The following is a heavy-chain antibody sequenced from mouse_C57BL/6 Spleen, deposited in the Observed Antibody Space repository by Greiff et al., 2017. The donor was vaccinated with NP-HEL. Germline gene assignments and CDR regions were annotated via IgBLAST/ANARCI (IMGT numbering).Heavy chain of an antibody. CDR3: AISFDGYIDAMDY. Sequence: QVQLQQPGAELVKPGASVKMSCKASGYTFTSYWITWVKQRPGQGLEWIGDIYPGSGSTNYNEKFKSKATLTVDTSSSTAYMQLSSLTSEDSAVYYCAISFDGYIDAMDYWGQGTSVTVSS. D-gene: IGHD2-3*01. J-gene: IGHJ4*01. CDR2: IYPGSGST. CDR1: GYTFTSYW. V-gene: IGHV1-55*01.